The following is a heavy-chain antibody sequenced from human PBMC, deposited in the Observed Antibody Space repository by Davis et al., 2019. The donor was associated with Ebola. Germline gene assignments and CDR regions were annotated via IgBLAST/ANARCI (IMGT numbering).Heavy chain of an antibody. CDR2: ISSSSSYI. J-gene: IGHJ6*04. CDR1: GFSFSSYS. CDR3: ARDDYDFWGGYSPVYYYGMDV. D-gene: IGHD3-3*01. Sequence: GESLKISCAASGFSFSSYSMNWVRQAPGKGLEWVSSISSSSSYIYYADSVKGRFTVSRDNAKNSLYLQMNSLRVEDTAGYYCARDDYDFWGGYSPVYYYGMDVWGKGTTVTVSS. V-gene: IGHV3-21*01.